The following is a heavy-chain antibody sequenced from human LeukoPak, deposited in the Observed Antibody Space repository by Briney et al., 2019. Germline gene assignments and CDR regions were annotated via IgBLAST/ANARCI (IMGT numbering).Heavy chain of an antibody. V-gene: IGHV3-33*01. D-gene: IGHD3-10*01. CDR2: IWYDGSNK. J-gene: IGHJ2*01. Sequence: PGGSLRLSCAASGFTFSSYGMQWVRQAPGKGLEWVALIWYDGSNKYYADSVKGRFTISRDSSKKTMYLQMNSLRAEDTAVYFCARDSAMVSGKQWYFDLWGRGTLVTVSS. CDR3: ARDSAMVSGKQWYFDL. CDR1: GFTFSSYG.